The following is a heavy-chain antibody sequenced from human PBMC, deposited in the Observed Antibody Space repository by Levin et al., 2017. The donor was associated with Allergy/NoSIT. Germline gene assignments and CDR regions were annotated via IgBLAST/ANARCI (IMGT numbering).Heavy chain of an antibody. CDR1: GGSMSNYH. Sequence: SQTLSLTCSVSGGSMSNYHWSWIRQPPGKGLEWIGYIYYSGSTNYNPSLKSRVTISIDTSKTQFSLNLSSVTAADTAVYYCARVKYYGSGTYYKGGVYYFDYWGQGTLVTVSS. CDR2: IYYSGST. D-gene: IGHD3-10*01. CDR3: ARVKYYGSGTYYKGGVYYFDY. V-gene: IGHV4-59*01. J-gene: IGHJ4*02.